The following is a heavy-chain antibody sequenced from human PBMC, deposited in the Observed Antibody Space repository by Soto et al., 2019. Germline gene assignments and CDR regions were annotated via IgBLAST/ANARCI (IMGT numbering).Heavy chain of an antibody. CDR2: INPSGGST. CDR1: GYTFTSYY. CDR3: ARDTRDYDRAQYYFDY. Sequence: ASVKVSCKASGYTFTSYYMHWVRQAPGQGLEWMGIINPSGGSTSYAQKFQGRVTMTRDTSTSTVYMELSSLRSEDTAVYYCARDTRDYDRAQYYFDYWGQGTLVTVSS. V-gene: IGHV1-46*01. J-gene: IGHJ4*02. D-gene: IGHD5-12*01.